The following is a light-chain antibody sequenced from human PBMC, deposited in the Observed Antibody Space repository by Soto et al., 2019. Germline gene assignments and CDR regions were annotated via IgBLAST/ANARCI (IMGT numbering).Light chain of an antibody. CDR2: SNN. CDR3: AAWDDSLNGPYVV. CDR1: SSNIGSNT. J-gene: IGLJ2*01. Sequence: QSVLTQPPSASGTPGQRVTISCSGSSSNIGSNTVNWYQQLPGTAPKLLIYSNNQRPSGVPDRFSGSKSGTSASLAISGLQSEDEADYYCAAWDDSLNGPYVVFGEGTKVTVL. V-gene: IGLV1-44*01.